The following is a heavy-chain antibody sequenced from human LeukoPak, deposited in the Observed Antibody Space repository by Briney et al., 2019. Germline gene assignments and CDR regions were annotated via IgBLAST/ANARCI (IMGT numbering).Heavy chain of an antibody. J-gene: IGHJ4*02. D-gene: IGHD3-22*01. CDR3: ARDDYYDRSGYPGY. CDR2: IWYDGSNE. V-gene: IGHV3-33*08. CDR1: GFTFSSYA. Sequence: GGSLRLSCAASGFTFSSYAMHWVRQAPGKGLEWVAVIWYDGSNEYYADSVKGRFTISRDNSKNTVYLQMNSLRVEDTAIYYCARDDYYDRSGYPGYWGQGTLVTVSS.